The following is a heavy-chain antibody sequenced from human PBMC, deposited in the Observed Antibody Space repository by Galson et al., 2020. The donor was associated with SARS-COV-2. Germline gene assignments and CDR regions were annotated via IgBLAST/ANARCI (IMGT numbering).Heavy chain of an antibody. J-gene: IGHJ4*02. D-gene: IGHD7-27*01. CDR1: GFTFSSYA. Sequence: GGSLRLSCAASGFTFSSYAMNWVRQAPGKGLEWVPDIDNGGGATYYADSVRGRFTISRDNSKNTLYLQMNSLRAEDTAVYYCAKATRTSWATFDSWGQGILVTVSS. CDR3: AKATRTSWATFDS. CDR2: IDNGGGAT. V-gene: IGHV3-23*01.